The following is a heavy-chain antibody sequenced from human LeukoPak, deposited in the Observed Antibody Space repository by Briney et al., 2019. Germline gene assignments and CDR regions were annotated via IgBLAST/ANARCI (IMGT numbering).Heavy chain of an antibody. D-gene: IGHD6-19*01. Sequence: SGGSLGLSCAASGFTFDDYGMSWVRQVPGKGLEWVSGINWNGGSTGYADSVKGRFTISRDNAKNSLYLQMNSLRAEDSALYYCARGRHTFIAVDYFDYWGQGTLVTVSS. CDR3: ARGRHTFIAVDYFDY. CDR2: INWNGGST. V-gene: IGHV3-20*04. CDR1: GFTFDDYG. J-gene: IGHJ4*02.